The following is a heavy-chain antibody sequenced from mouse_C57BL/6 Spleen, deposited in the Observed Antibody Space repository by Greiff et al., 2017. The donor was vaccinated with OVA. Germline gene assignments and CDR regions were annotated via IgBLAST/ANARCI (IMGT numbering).Heavy chain of an antibody. J-gene: IGHJ4*01. CDR1: GYTFTGYW. Sequence: QVQLQQSGAELMKPGASVKLSCKATGYTFTGYWIEWVKQRPGHGLEWIGEILPGSGRTNYHQQFKGKATFTADTSSNTAYMQLSSLTTEDSAIYYCASYYGSSPHYAMDYWGQGTSVTVSS. CDR3: ASYYGSSPHYAMDY. CDR2: ILPGSGRT. D-gene: IGHD1-1*01. V-gene: IGHV1-9*01.